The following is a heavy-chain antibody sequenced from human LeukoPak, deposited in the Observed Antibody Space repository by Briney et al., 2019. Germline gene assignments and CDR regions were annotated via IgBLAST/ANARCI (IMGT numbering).Heavy chain of an antibody. D-gene: IGHD4-23*01. V-gene: IGHV3-23*01. J-gene: IGHJ4*02. CDR2: ISGSGGST. CDR1: GFTFSNYV. Sequence: GGSLRLSCAASGFTFSNYVMGWVRQAPGKGLEWVSAISGSGGSTYYADSVKGRFTISRDNSKNTLYLQMNSLRAEDTAVYYCAKDTTVVGPYYFDYWGQGTLVTVSS. CDR3: AKDTTVVGPYYFDY.